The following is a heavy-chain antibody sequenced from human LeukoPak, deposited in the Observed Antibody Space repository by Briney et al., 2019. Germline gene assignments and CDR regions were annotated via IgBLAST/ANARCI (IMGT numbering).Heavy chain of an antibody. D-gene: IGHD5-18*01. CDR1: GYTFTGYY. J-gene: IGHJ3*02. Sequence: ASVKVSCKASGYTFTGYYMHWVRQAPGQGLEWMGWINPNSGGTNYAQKFQGRVTMTRDTSISTAYMELSRLRSDDTAVYYCARQDSYGNNDAFDIWGQGTMVTVSS. CDR3: ARQDSYGNNDAFDI. CDR2: INPNSGGT. V-gene: IGHV1-2*02.